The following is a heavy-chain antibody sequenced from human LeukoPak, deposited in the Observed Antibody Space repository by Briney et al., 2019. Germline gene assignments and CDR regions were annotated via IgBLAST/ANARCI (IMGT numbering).Heavy chain of an antibody. CDR2: IIDSGTKI. CDR1: GGSISSYY. V-gene: IGHV3-11*04. J-gene: IGHJ3*02. Sequence: LSLTCTVSGGSISSYYWSWIRQPPGRGLEWVSYIIDSGTKIYYTDSVKGRFTMSRDNAKKSLYLQMNSLRAEDTAVYYCARAKFDSSRYYYRGFDIWGQGTMVTVSS. D-gene: IGHD3-22*01. CDR3: ARAKFDSSRYYYRGFDI.